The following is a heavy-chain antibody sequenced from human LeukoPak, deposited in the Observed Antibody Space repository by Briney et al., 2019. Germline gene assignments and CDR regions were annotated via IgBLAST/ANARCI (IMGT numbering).Heavy chain of an antibody. Sequence: GRSLRLSCATSGFTFSRYWMSWVHQAPGKGLEWVANIKEDGSETNYVDSVKGRFTSPRDNAKNSLYLQMNSLRAEDTAIYYCARGQQLGDWGQGTLVTVSS. J-gene: IGHJ4*02. D-gene: IGHD6-13*01. CDR1: GFTFSRYW. CDR3: ARGQQLGD. V-gene: IGHV3-7*04. CDR2: IKEDGSET.